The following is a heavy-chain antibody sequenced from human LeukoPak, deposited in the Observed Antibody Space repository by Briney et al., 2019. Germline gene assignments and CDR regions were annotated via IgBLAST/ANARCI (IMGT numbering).Heavy chain of an antibody. CDR3: ARDADPGGELSAFDI. V-gene: IGHV1-69*05. Sequence: SVKVSCKASGGTFSSYAISWVRQAPGQGLAWMGGIIPIFGTANYAQKFQGRVTITTDESTSTAYMELSSLRSEDTAVYYCARDADPGGELSAFDIWGQGTMVTVSS. J-gene: IGHJ3*02. CDR1: GGTFSSYA. D-gene: IGHD4-17*01. CDR2: IIPIFGTA.